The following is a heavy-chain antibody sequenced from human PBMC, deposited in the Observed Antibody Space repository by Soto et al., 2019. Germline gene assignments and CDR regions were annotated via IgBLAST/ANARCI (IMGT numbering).Heavy chain of an antibody. CDR1: GFTFDDYA. J-gene: IGHJ3*02. V-gene: IGHV3-9*01. CDR2: ISWNSGSI. Sequence: GGSLRLSCAASGFTFDDYAMHWVRQAPGKGLEWVSGISWNSGSIGYADSVKGRFTISRDNAKNSLYLQMNSLRAEDTALYYCAKAYSGWYTVRAFDIWGQGTMVTVSS. D-gene: IGHD6-19*01. CDR3: AKAYSGWYTVRAFDI.